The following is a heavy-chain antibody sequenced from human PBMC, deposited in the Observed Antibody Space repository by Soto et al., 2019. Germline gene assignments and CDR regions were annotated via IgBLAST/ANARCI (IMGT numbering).Heavy chain of an antibody. CDR3: ARAFGTGTGYYVLPLYYYGVDV. CDR2: IWNDGSDK. V-gene: IGHV3-33*01. CDR1: GFSLSTYG. D-gene: IGHD3-9*01. J-gene: IGHJ6*02. Sequence: QVQLVESGGGVVQPGRSLRLSCTASGFSLSTYGMHWVRQAPGKGLEWVAVIWNDGSDKYHADSVKGRFTVSRDNSKNTLYLQMNSLRVEDTAVYYCARAFGTGTGYYVLPLYYYGVDVWGQGTTVTVSS.